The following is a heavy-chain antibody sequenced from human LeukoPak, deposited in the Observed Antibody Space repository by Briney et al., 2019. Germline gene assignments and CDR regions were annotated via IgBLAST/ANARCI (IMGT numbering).Heavy chain of an antibody. V-gene: IGHV5-51*01. CDR1: GYRFTDYW. CDR3: ARGAAGTTPDYYYFGLDV. J-gene: IGHJ6*02. Sequence: GESLKISCKGSGYRFTDYWIGWVRQMPGKGLEWMGIIYPGDSDTRYIPSFQDQVTISADKSINTAHLQSSSLKASDPALYYCARGAAGTTPDYYYFGLDVWGQGTTVRVSS. CDR2: IYPGDSDT. D-gene: IGHD1-7*01.